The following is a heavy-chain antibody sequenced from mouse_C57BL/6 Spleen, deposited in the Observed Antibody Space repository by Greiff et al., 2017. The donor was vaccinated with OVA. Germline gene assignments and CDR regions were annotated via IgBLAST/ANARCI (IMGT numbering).Heavy chain of an antibody. CDR2: ISYDGSN. D-gene: IGHD2-1*01. CDR3: ARDSYYGNYAWFAY. Sequence: EVQLQQSGPGLVKPSQSLSLTCSVTGYSITSGYYWNWIRQFPGNKLEWMGYISYDGSNNYNPSLKNRISITRDTSKNQFFLKLNSVTTEDTATYYCARDSYYGNYAWFAYWGQGTLVTVSA. V-gene: IGHV3-6*01. CDR1: GYSITSGYY. J-gene: IGHJ3*01.